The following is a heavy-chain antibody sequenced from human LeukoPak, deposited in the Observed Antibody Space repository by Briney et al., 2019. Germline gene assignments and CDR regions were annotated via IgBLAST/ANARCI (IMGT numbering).Heavy chain of an antibody. V-gene: IGHV1-2*02. CDR2: INPNAGDT. CDR3: TREGRVGVPFDY. Sequence: AASAKVSCKTSGYTFTDSYMHWVRQAPGQGLEWIGWINPNAGDTTYAQGFHGRVTMTRDTSISTVYMELNSLKLDDTAVYYCTREGRVGVPFDYWGQGTLVTVSS. D-gene: IGHD2-15*01. CDR1: GYTFTDSY. J-gene: IGHJ4*02.